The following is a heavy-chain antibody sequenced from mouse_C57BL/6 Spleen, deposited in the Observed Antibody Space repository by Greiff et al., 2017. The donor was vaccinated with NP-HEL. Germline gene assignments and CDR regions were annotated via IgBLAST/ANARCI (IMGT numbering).Heavy chain of an antibody. Sequence: QVQLKESGAELARPGASVKLSCKASGYTFTSYGISWVKQRTGQGLEWIGEIYPRSGNTYYNEKFKGKATLTEDKSSSTAYMELRSLTSEATAVYFCARETTVVTTENAMDYWGQGTSVTVSS. V-gene: IGHV1-81*01. D-gene: IGHD1-1*01. CDR3: ARETTVVTTENAMDY. CDR1: GYTFTSYG. CDR2: IYPRSGNT. J-gene: IGHJ4*01.